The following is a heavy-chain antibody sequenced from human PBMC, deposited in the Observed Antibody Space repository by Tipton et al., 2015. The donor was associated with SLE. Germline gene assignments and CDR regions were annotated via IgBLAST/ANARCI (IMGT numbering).Heavy chain of an antibody. Sequence: LRLSCTVSGGSISSHYWSWIRQPPGKGLEWIGYIYYSGSTNYNPSLKSRVTISVDTSKNQFSLKLSSVTAADTAVYYCAEYTTFPAEYFQHWGQGTLVTVSS. D-gene: IGHD1-14*01. J-gene: IGHJ1*01. CDR3: AEYTTFPAEYFQH. CDR1: GGSISSHY. V-gene: IGHV4-59*11. CDR2: IYYSGST.